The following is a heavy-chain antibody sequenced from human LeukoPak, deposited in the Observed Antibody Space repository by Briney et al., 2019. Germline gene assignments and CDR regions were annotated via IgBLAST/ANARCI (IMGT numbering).Heavy chain of an antibody. CDR3: ASGTPDQYFDY. Sequence: PSETLSLTCAVYGGSFSGYYWSWIRQPPGKGLEWIGEINHSGSTNYNPSLKSRVTISVDTSKNQFSLKLSSVTAADTAVYYCASGTPDQYFDYWGQGTLVTVSS. CDR1: GGSFSGYY. CDR2: INHSGST. V-gene: IGHV4-34*01. J-gene: IGHJ4*02. D-gene: IGHD1-14*01.